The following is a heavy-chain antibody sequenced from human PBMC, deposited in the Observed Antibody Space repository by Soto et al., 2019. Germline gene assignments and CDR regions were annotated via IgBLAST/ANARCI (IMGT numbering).Heavy chain of an antibody. V-gene: IGHV4-4*07. CDR2: IDNSGST. CDR3: ARGGQDFWSGPFDY. Sequence: SETLSLTCTVSGGSICNYFCNWIRQPAGKGLEWIGRIDNSGSTNYNPSLKSRITMSADTSRNQFSLKLNSVTAADTAVYYCARGGQDFWSGPFDYWGQGALVTVSS. CDR1: GGSICNYF. D-gene: IGHD3-3*01. J-gene: IGHJ4*02.